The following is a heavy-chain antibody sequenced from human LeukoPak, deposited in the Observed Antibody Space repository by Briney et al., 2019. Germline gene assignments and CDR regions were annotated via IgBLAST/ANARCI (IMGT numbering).Heavy chain of an antibody. J-gene: IGHJ4*03. V-gene: IGHV3-9*01. CDR3: AKDRGGWFHFDY. CDR1: GFTFDDYA. D-gene: IGHD6-19*01. Sequence: GRSLRLSCAASGFTFDDYAMHWVRQAPGKGLEWVSGISWNSGSIGYADSVKGRFTISRDNAKNSLYLQMNSLRAEDTALYYCAKDRGGWFHFDYWGQGTTVTVSS. CDR2: ISWNSGSI.